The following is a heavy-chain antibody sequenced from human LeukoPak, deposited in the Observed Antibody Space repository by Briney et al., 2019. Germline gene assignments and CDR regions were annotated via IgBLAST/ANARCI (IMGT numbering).Heavy chain of an antibody. J-gene: IGHJ3*02. Sequence: PSETLSLTCTVSGGSISSSSYYWGWIRQPPGKGLEWIGSIYYSGSTYYNPSLKSRVTISVDTSKNQFSLKLSSVTAADTAVYYCARVHNLLSSGYLRSLAFDIWGQGTMVTVSS. CDR1: GGSISSSSYY. CDR3: ARVHNLLSSGYLRSLAFDI. V-gene: IGHV4-39*07. D-gene: IGHD3-22*01. CDR2: IYYSGST.